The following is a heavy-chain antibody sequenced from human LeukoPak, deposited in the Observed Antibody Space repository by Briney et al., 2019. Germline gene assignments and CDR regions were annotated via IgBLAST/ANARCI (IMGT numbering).Heavy chain of an antibody. CDR3: AKDGYYDYIWGRFDY. J-gene: IGHJ4*02. CDR1: GFTVSSNY. CDR2: IYSGGST. Sequence: GGSLRLSCAASGFTVSSNYMSWVRQAPGKGLEWVSVIYSGGSTYYADSVKGRFTISRDNSKNTLYLQMNSLRAEDTAVYYCAKDGYYDYIWGRFDYWGQGTLVTVSS. D-gene: IGHD3-16*01. V-gene: IGHV3-66*01.